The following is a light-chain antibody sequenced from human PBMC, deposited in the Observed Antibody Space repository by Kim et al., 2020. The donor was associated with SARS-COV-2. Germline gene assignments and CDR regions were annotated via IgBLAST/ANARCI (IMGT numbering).Light chain of an antibody. V-gene: IGLV3-21*04. Sequence: SYELTQPPSVSVAPGKTARITCGGNNIGSKSVHWYQQKPGQAPVLVIYYDSDRPTGIPERFSGSNSGHTATLTISRVEAGDEADYYCQVWDSSSDHRVVFGGGTQLTVL. J-gene: IGLJ2*01. CDR2: YDS. CDR3: QVWDSSSDHRVV. CDR1: NIGSKS.